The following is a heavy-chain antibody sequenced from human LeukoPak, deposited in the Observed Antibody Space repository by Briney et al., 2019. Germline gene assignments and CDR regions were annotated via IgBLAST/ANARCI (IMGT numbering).Heavy chain of an antibody. D-gene: IGHD6-6*01. Sequence: SETLSLTCTVSGGSISSSSYYWGWIRQPPGKGLEWIGSIYYSGSTYYNPSLKSRVTMFVDMSKNQFSLRLSSVTAADTAVYYCARHRAYSSPSPFDYWGQGTLVTVSS. CDR2: IYYSGST. V-gene: IGHV4-39*01. CDR1: GGSISSSSYY. CDR3: ARHRAYSSPSPFDY. J-gene: IGHJ4*02.